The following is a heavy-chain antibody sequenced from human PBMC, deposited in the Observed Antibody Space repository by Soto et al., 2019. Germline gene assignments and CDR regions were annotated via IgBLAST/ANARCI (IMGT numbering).Heavy chain of an antibody. CDR2: INHSGST. D-gene: IGHD1-26*01. J-gene: IGHJ6*02. Sequence: PSETLSLTCAVYGGSFSGYYWSWIRQPPGKGLEWIGEINHSGSTNYNPSLKSRVTISVDTSKNQFSLKLSSVTAADTAVYYCARGRIVGATTNYYYGMDVWGQGTTVTVSS. V-gene: IGHV4-34*01. CDR3: ARGRIVGATTNYYYGMDV. CDR1: GGSFSGYY.